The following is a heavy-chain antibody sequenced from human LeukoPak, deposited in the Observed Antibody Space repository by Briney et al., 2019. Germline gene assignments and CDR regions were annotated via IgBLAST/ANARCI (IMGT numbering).Heavy chain of an antibody. D-gene: IGHD5-18*01. CDR2: INPNSGGT. J-gene: IGHJ4*02. V-gene: IGHV1-2*02. CDR3: ARGRYESGYSYGYERLYLY. CDR1: GYTFTGYY. Sequence: ASVKVSCKASGYTFTGYYLHWVRQAPGQGLEWMGWINPNSGGTNYAQKFQGRVTMTRDTSISTAYMELSRLRSDDTAVYYCARGRYESGYSYGYERLYLYWGEGTLVTVSS.